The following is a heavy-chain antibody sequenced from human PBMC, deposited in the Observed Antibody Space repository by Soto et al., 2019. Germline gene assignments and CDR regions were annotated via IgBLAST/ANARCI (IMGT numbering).Heavy chain of an antibody. CDR1: GFTFSNYW. CDR2: VNNDGTDT. V-gene: IGHV3-74*03. J-gene: IGHJ6*02. Sequence: EVQLVESGGGLVQHGGSLRLSCAASGFTFSNYWMYWVRQATGKGLVWVSRVNNDGTDTTHADSVKGRFTISRDNAENTLYLQMTSLRAEDTAVYYCARGGLQHALDVWGQGSTVTVSS. D-gene: IGHD6-13*01. CDR3: ARGGLQHALDV.